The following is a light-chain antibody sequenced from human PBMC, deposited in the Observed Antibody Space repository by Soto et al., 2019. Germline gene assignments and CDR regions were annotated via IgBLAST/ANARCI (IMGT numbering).Light chain of an antibody. J-gene: IGKJ3*01. CDR1: QSVSSN. V-gene: IGKV3-15*01. CDR3: QQYNNWPIFT. CDR2: CAS. Sequence: EIVMTQSPATLSVSPGERATLSCRASQSVSSNLAWYHQKPGQAPRLLIYCASTRATGIPARFSGSGSGTEFNLTISSLQSEDFAVYYCQQYNNWPIFTFGPGTKVDIK.